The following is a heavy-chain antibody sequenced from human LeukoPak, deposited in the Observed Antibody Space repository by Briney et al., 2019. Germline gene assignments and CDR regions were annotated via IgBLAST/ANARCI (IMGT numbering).Heavy chain of an antibody. CDR2: IYYSGST. J-gene: IGHJ6*02. V-gene: IGHV4-59*01. Sequence: SETLSLTCTVSGGSMSSYYWSWIRQPPGKGLEWIGYIYYSGSTNYNPSLKSRVTISVDTSKNQFSLKLSSVTAADTAVYYCARVGVYYGMDVWGQGTTVTVSS. D-gene: IGHD2-8*01. CDR1: GGSMSSYY. CDR3: ARVGVYYGMDV.